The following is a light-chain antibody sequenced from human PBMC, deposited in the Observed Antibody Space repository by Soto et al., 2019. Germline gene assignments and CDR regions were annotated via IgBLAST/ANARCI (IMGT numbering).Light chain of an antibody. J-gene: IGKJ5*01. Sequence: DIQLTQSPSFLSASIGDRVTITCRASQGISSYLAWYQQKPGEAPNLLIYASSTLQSGVPSRFSGSGSGTEFTLKISSLQPGDFATYYCQQRSSYPITFGQGTRLELK. CDR1: QGISSY. CDR3: QQRSSYPIT. V-gene: IGKV1-9*01. CDR2: ASS.